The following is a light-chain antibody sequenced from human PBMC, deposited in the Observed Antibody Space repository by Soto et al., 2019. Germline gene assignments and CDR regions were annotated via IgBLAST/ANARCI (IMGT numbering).Light chain of an antibody. Sequence: QSALTQPASVSGSPGQSITISCTGTSSEVGGYNFVSWYQQHPGKAPKLMIYDVSNRPSGVSNRFSGSKSGNTASLTISWLQAEDEADYYCSSYTSSSTLHYVFGTGTKVTVL. J-gene: IGLJ1*01. CDR2: DVS. V-gene: IGLV2-14*01. CDR1: SSEVGGYNF. CDR3: SSYTSSSTLHYV.